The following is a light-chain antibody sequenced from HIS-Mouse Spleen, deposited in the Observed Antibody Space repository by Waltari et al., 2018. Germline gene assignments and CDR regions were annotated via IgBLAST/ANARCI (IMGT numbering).Light chain of an antibody. J-gene: IGKJ1*01. V-gene: IGKV1-9*01. CDR3: QQLNSYPPT. CDR1: QGMSSY. CDR2: AAS. Sequence: DIQLTQSPSLLSASVGDRVTITCRASQGMSSYLAWYQQKPGKAPKLLIYAASTLQREDPSRFSGSGAETEFTLTISSLQPKDFATYYCQQLNSYPPTFGQGTKVEIK.